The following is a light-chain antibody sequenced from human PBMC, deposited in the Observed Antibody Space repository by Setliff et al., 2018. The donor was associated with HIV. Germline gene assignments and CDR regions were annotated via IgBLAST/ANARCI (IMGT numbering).Light chain of an antibody. CDR3: QQYDISPWT. CDR1: QSVNNRQ. CDR2: AAA. V-gene: IGKV3-20*01. Sequence: EIVLTQSPGTLSLSPGERATLSCRASQSVNNRQLAWYQQKPGQAPRLLIYAAASTATGIPDRFSGSGSGTDFTLTISRLEPEDFAVYFCQQYDISPWTVGQGTKVDIK. J-gene: IGKJ1*01.